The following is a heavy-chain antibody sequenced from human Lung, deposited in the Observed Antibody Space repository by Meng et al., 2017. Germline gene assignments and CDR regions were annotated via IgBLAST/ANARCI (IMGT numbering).Heavy chain of an antibody. J-gene: IGHJ4*02. CDR2: IIDSGST. D-gene: IGHD6-19*01. CDR1: GGSFSGYY. V-gene: IGHV4-34*02. CDR3: VRRTYSSGWYFDY. Sequence: QVHLQQWGAGLFKPSETLSLTCAVYGGSFSGYYWSWIRQPPGKGLEWIGEIIDSGSTNYNPSLKSRVTISVDTSKNQFSLRVTSVTAADRAVYYCVRRTYSSGWYFDYWGQGTLVTVSS.